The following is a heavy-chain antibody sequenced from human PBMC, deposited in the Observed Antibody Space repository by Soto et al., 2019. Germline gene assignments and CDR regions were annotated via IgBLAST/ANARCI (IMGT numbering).Heavy chain of an antibody. D-gene: IGHD3-3*01. V-gene: IGHV1-69*01. CDR3: ASRLIPMFWSGYDLALYY. CDR1: GGTFSSYA. J-gene: IGHJ4*02. CDR2: IIPIFGTA. Sequence: QVQLVQSGAEVKKPGSSVKVSCKASGGTFSSYAISWVRQAPGQGLEWMGGIIPIFGTANYAQKFQGRVTITADESTSTAYMELSSLRSEDTAVYYCASRLIPMFWSGYDLALYYWGQGTLVTVSS.